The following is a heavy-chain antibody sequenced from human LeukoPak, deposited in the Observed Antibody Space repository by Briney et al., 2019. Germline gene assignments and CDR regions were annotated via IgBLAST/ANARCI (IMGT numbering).Heavy chain of an antibody. CDR3: ARGGYYGSGNDFRFDP. D-gene: IGHD3-10*01. Sequence: PSQTLSLTCSVSGGSISSGSYYWTWVRQPAGRGLEWIGSIYYSGSTYYNPSLKSRVTISVDTSKNQFSLKLTSVTAADTAVYFCARGGYYGSGNDFRFDPWGQGTLVTVSS. J-gene: IGHJ5*02. CDR1: GGSISSGSYY. V-gene: IGHV4-61*02. CDR2: IYYSGST.